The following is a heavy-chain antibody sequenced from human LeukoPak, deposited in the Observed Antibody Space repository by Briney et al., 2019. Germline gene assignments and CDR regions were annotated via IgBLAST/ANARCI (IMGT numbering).Heavy chain of an antibody. D-gene: IGHD2-15*01. CDR3: AGSVSYCGGGSCYDAFDV. V-gene: IGHV4-59*08. CDR1: GGSISSYY. CDR2: INYSGST. Sequence: SETLSLTCTVSGGSISSYYWSWIRQPPGKGLEWIGYINYSGSTNYNPSLKSRVTISVDTSKNQFSLKLSSVTAADTAVYYCAGSVSYCGGGSCYDAFDVWGQGTMVTVSA. J-gene: IGHJ3*01.